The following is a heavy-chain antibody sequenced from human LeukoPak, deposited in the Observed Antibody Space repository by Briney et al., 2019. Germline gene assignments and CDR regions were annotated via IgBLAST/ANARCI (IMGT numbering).Heavy chain of an antibody. J-gene: IGHJ3*02. CDR2: IRYDGSNK. CDR1: GFTSSSYG. D-gene: IGHD5-18*01. Sequence: GGSLRLSCAASGFTSSSYGMHWVRQAPGKGLEWVAFIRYDGSNKYYADSVKGRFTISRDNSKNTLYLQMNSLRAEDTAVYYCAKDLGPPIQPDAFDIWGQGTMVTVSS. CDR3: AKDLGPPIQPDAFDI. V-gene: IGHV3-30*02.